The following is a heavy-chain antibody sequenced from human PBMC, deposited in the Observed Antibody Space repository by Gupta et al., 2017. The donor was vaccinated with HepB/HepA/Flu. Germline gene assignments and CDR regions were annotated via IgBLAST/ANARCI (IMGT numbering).Heavy chain of an antibody. CDR2: ISTTSSTI. V-gene: IGHV3-48*03. CDR1: GITLSTYK. J-gene: IGHJ4*02. Sequence: EVQLVESGGGLVQPGGSLRLSCVASGITLSTYKMHWVRQAQGKGVAWVSYISTTSSTIHYADSVKGRFTISRDTAKNALYLQMNSXGXEDTAVXYCEIENSSPFDYWGQGTLGTVSS. CDR3: EIENSSPFDY.